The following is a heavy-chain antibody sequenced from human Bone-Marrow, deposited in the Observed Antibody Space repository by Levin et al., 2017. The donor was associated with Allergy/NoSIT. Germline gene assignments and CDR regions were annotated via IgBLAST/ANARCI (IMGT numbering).Heavy chain of an antibody. CDR3: AKDPDYGDYSSYWYFDL. D-gene: IGHD4-17*01. Sequence: GGSLRLSCVVSGFTFRNYVVSWVRQVPGKGLEWVSSVSGSGDSTYYADSVRGRFTISRDNSKNTLYLQMNSLRAEDTGGNYCAKDPDYGDYSSYWYFDLWGRGTLVTVSS. CDR1: GFTFRNYV. CDR2: VSGSGDST. J-gene: IGHJ2*01. V-gene: IGHV3-23*01.